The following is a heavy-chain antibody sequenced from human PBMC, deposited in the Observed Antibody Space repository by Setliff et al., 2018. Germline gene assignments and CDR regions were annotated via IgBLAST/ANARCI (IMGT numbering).Heavy chain of an antibody. CDR2: ISIDDDKT. D-gene: IGHD3-22*01. Sequence: GASVKVSCKASGYTFISYDISWVRQAPGQGLEWMGWISIDDDKTKYAQKFQGRVTMTADTSTSTAYMELRSLRSDDTAVYYCARAPLTYYYDSSGYYFEYFQHWGQGTLVTVSS. J-gene: IGHJ1*01. V-gene: IGHV1-18*01. CDR3: ARAPLTYYYDSSGYYFEYFQH. CDR1: GYTFISYD.